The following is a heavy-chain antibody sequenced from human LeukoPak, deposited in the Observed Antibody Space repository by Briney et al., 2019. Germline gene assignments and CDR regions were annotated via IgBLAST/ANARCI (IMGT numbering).Heavy chain of an antibody. CDR2: ISGNNDNP. V-gene: IGHV1-18*01. CDR3: ARDGTSTDDY. J-gene: IGHJ4*02. CDR1: GYTFSNFG. D-gene: IGHD2-2*01. Sequence: ASVKVSCKTSGYTFSNFGINWVRQAPGQGLEWMGWISGNNDNPNYGQKFQGRFTVTTDTSTSTAYMELRNLRFDDTAVYYCARDGTSTDDYWGQGTLVTVSS.